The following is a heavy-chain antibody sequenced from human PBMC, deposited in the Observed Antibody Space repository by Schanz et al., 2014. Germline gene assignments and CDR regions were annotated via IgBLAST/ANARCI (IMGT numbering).Heavy chain of an antibody. CDR1: GFAFDTYW. CDR2: IKHDGSEK. J-gene: IGHJ4*02. CDR3: ARDGIAATTDFEY. V-gene: IGHV3-7*01. Sequence: EVQLVESGGGVVQPGGSLRLSCAASGFAFDTYWMSWVRQAPGKGLEWVANIKHDGSEKYYVDSVKGRFTISRDNAKNSMYLEMNSLRAEDTAVFYCARDGIAATTDFEYWGQGVLVTVSS. D-gene: IGHD1-1*01.